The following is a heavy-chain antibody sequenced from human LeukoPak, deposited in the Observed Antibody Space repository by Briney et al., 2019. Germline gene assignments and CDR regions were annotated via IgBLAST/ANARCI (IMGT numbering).Heavy chain of an antibody. D-gene: IGHD4-17*01. V-gene: IGHV3-23*01. CDR1: GLTFTSNT. Sequence: GGSLRLSCAAAGLTFTSNTMSWVRQAPGKGLEWVSAFIGSGGTYYADSVRGRFTISRDNSKNTLYLQMSSLRAGDTALYYCATLYGDYGAYWGQGTLVTVSS. J-gene: IGHJ4*02. CDR2: FIGSGGT. CDR3: ATLYGDYGAY.